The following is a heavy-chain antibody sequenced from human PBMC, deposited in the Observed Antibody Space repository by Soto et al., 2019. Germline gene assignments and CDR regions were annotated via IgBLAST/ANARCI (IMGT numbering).Heavy chain of an antibody. Sequence: EVQLLEAEGNLIQPGGSLRLSCAASGFSFSNYAMSWVRQAPGQGLEWLSAISGPGSTIYYADSVKGRFTISRDNSKNTLYLQMNSLTGEDTAVYYCAKMLTMVRGVTGLRDFDFWGQGTLVTVSS. CDR1: GFSFSNYA. CDR3: AKMLTMVRGVTGLRDFDF. CDR2: ISGPGSTI. D-gene: IGHD3-10*01. J-gene: IGHJ4*02. V-gene: IGHV3-23*01.